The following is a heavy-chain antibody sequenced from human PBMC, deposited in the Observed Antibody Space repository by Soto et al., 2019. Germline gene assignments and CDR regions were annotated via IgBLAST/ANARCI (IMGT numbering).Heavy chain of an antibody. J-gene: IGHJ6*02. CDR3: ARGYGSSPSMELRFGMDV. CDR1: GYILTGYS. V-gene: IGHV1-2*02. Sequence: QVYLVQSGAEVRRPGASVKVSCTAFGYILTGYSLHWVRQAPGQGLEWMGWIDPNSGATNSAERFNGSVSMTRDTSISAAYLELSSLRSDDTAVYYCARGYGSSPSMELRFGMDVWGQGTTISVSS. D-gene: IGHD5-18*01. CDR2: IDPNSGAT.